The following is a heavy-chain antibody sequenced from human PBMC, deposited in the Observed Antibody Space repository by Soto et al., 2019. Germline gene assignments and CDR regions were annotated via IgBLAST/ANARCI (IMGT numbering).Heavy chain of an antibody. Sequence: PGESLKISCKGSGYSFTSYWISWVRQMPGKGLEWMGRIDPSDSYTNYSPSFQGHVTISADKSISTAYLQWSSLKASDTAMYYCAISTLLWFGELSWFDPWGQGTLVTVS. CDR2: IDPSDSYT. J-gene: IGHJ5*02. CDR1: GYSFTSYW. CDR3: AISTLLWFGELSWFDP. V-gene: IGHV5-10-1*01. D-gene: IGHD3-10*01.